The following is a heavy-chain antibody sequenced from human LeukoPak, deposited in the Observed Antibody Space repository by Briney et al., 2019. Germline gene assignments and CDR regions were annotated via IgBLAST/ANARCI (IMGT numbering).Heavy chain of an antibody. V-gene: IGHV3-7*01. J-gene: IGHJ4*02. CDR3: ARPYYYDSSGYYIDY. CDR1: GFTFSSYW. Sequence: GGSLRLSCAASGFTFSSYWMSWVRQAPGKGLEWVANIKQDGSEKYYLDSVKGRFTISRDNAKNSLYLQMNSLRAEDTAVYYCARPYYYDSSGYYIDYWGQGTLVTVSS. D-gene: IGHD3-22*01. CDR2: IKQDGSEK.